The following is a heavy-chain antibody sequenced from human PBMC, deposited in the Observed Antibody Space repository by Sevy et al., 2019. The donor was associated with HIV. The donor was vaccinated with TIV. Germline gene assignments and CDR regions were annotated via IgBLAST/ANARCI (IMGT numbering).Heavy chain of an antibody. Sequence: GGSLRLSCAASGFAFSSHAMHWVRQAPGKGLEWVAVISYEGSETFYAASVEGRFTISRDNSKNILSLQINSLRPEDTAVYYCARHGSCSIQWYPLYWGHGTLVTVSS. CDR1: GFAFSSHA. CDR2: ISYEGSET. J-gene: IGHJ4*01. V-gene: IGHV3-30-3*01. CDR3: ARHGSCSIQWYPLY. D-gene: IGHD2-2*01.